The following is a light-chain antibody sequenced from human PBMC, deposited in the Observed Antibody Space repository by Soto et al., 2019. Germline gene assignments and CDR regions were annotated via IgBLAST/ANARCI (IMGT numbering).Light chain of an antibody. Sequence: QSVLTQPASVSGSPGQSITISCTGTSSDVGSYNLVSWYQQHPGKAPKLMIYEVSKRPSGVSNRFSGPKSGNTASLTISGLQAEDEADYYCYSYTGSSTAYVFGTGTKVTVL. V-gene: IGLV2-23*02. J-gene: IGLJ1*01. CDR1: SSDVGSYNL. CDR3: YSYTGSSTAYV. CDR2: EVS.